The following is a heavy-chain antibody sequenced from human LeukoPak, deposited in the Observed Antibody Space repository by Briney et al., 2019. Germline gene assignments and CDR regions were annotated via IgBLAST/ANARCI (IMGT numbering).Heavy chain of an antibody. CDR3: ARREGYYYDSSGYYYEDY. CDR2: ISYDGSNK. CDR1: GFTFSSYA. Sequence: PGGSLRLSCAASGFTFSSYAMHWVRQAPGKGLEWVAVISYDGSNKYYADSVKGRFTISRDNSKNTLYLQMNSLRAEDTAVYYCARREGYYYDSSGYYYEDYWGQGTLVTVSS. J-gene: IGHJ4*02. V-gene: IGHV3-30-3*01. D-gene: IGHD3-22*01.